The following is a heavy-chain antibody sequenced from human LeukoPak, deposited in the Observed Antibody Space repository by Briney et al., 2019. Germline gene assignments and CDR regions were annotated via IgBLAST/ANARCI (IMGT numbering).Heavy chain of an antibody. V-gene: IGHV1-2*02. Sequence: ASVKVSCKASGYTLTGYYMHWVRQAPGQGLEWMGWINPNSGGTNYAQKFQGRVTMTRDTSISTAYMELSRLRSDDTAVYYCAVIVGATIGYYGMDVWGQGTTVTVSS. J-gene: IGHJ6*02. CDR2: INPNSGGT. D-gene: IGHD1-26*01. CDR1: GYTLTGYY. CDR3: AVIVGATIGYYGMDV.